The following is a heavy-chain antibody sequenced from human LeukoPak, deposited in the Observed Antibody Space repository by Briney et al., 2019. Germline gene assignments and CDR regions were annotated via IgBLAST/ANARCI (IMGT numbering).Heavy chain of an antibody. J-gene: IGHJ6*03. CDR3: ARDHGRFLEWGYYYYYMDV. Sequence: PSETLSLTCTVSGGSISSGSYYWSWIRQPAGKGLEWIGRIYSSGSTNYSPPLKSRVTISVDTSKNQFSLRLTSVTAADTAVYYCARDHGRFLEWGYYYYYMDVWGKGTTVTVSS. CDR1: GGSISSGSYY. CDR2: IYSSGST. V-gene: IGHV4-61*02. D-gene: IGHD3-3*01.